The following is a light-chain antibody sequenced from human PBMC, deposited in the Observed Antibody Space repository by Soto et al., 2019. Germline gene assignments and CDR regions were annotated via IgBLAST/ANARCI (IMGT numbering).Light chain of an antibody. Sequence: DIQMTQSPSTLSASVGDRVTITCRASQSISSWLAWYQQKPGKAPNLLIYKASSLETGVPSRFSGSASGADFTLTISCLQPDDFATYDCQQYNSYPRTFGQGTKVEIK. CDR3: QQYNSYPRT. CDR2: KAS. J-gene: IGKJ1*01. CDR1: QSISSW. V-gene: IGKV1-5*03.